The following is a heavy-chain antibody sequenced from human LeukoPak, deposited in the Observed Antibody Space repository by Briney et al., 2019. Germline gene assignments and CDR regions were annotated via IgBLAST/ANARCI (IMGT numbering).Heavy chain of an antibody. J-gene: IGHJ4*02. Sequence: RSSETLSLTCTVSGGSISSYYWSWIRQPPGKGLEWIGYIYYSGSTNYNPSLKSRVTISVDTSKNQFSLKLSSVTAADTAVYYCARDRVPTDWGQGTPVTVSS. D-gene: IGHD2-2*01. CDR3: ARDRVPTD. V-gene: IGHV4-59*01. CDR1: GGSISSYY. CDR2: IYYSGST.